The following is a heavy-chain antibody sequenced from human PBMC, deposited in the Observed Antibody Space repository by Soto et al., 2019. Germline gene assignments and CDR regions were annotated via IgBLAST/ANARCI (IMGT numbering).Heavy chain of an antibody. CDR1: GYTFTSYG. J-gene: IGHJ3*02. Sequence: QVQLVQSGAEVKKPGASVKVSCKASGYTFTSYGISWVRQAPGQGLEWMGWISAYNGNTNYAQKLQGRVTMTTDTSTSTAYMELRSLRSDDTAVYYCARLTYYDSSGYYGRAFDIWGQGTMVTVSS. D-gene: IGHD3-22*01. CDR3: ARLTYYDSSGYYGRAFDI. V-gene: IGHV1-18*01. CDR2: ISAYNGNT.